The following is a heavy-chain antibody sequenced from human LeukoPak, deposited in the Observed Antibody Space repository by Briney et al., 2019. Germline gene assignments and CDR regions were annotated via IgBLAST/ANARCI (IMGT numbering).Heavy chain of an antibody. J-gene: IGHJ3*02. Sequence: SGGSLRLSCAASGFTLDDYAMHWVRQAPGKGLGWVSGISWNSGSIGYADSVKGRFTISRDNAKNSLYLQMNSLRAEDTAVYYCARSLLVVPDASGEHDAFDMWGQGTMVTVSS. D-gene: IGHD2-8*02. CDR1: GFTLDDYA. CDR3: ARSLLVVPDASGEHDAFDM. CDR2: ISWNSGSI. V-gene: IGHV3-9*01.